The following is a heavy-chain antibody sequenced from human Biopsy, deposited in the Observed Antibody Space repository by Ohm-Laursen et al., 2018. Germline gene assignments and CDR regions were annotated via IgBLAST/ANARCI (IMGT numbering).Heavy chain of an antibody. D-gene: IGHD2-8*01. CDR1: SYTFTDYN. CDR3: ARDPLNGHKHFDY. J-gene: IGHJ4*02. CDR2: INCKTGAT. Sequence: ASVKVSCKVSSYTFTDYNIHWMRQAPGQGPEWLGYINCKTGATNYAQKFQGTVTMTRDTSISTAYLALGSLRSADTAIYYCARDPLNGHKHFDYWGQGSLVTVSS. V-gene: IGHV1-2*02.